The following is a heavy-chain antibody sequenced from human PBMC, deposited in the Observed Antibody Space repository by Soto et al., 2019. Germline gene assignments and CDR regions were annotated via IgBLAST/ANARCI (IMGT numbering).Heavy chain of an antibody. CDR3: AIPDSPNIAPGRDFFDY. CDR2: ILPVLGVV. CDR1: GGTFSTST. D-gene: IGHD1-26*01. V-gene: IGHV1-69*02. J-gene: IGHJ4*02. Sequence: QVHLVQSGAEVKRPGSSVKVSCKASGGTFSTSTITWLRQAPGQGPEWMGRILPVLGVVNYAQKFQGRLTITADKSTSTAYMELSSLRPEDTAVFYCAIPDSPNIAPGRDFFDYWGQGTLVTVSS.